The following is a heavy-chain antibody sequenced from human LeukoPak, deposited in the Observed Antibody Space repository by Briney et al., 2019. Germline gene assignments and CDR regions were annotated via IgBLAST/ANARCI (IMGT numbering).Heavy chain of an antibody. Sequence: PGGSLRLSCVASGVTFSSYWMHWVRQAPGKGLVWVSRINSDGSNTNYADSVKGRFTISRDNAENTLYLQMNSLRAEDTAVYYCHATLSSFDYWGQGTLITVSS. V-gene: IGHV3-74*01. CDR3: HATLSSFDY. CDR1: GVTFSSYW. CDR2: INSDGSNT. D-gene: IGHD3-10*01. J-gene: IGHJ4*02.